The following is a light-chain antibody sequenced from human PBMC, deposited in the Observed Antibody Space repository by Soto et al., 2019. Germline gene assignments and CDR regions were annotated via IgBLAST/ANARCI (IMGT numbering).Light chain of an antibody. Sequence: QSVLTQPPSVSGSPGQSVTISCTGTSSDVGSYNRVSWYQQPPGTAPKLMIYAVSNRPSGVPDRFSGSKSGNTASLTISGLQAEDEADYYCSSYTSSDTWVFGGGTMLTVL. V-gene: IGLV2-18*02. CDR2: AVS. CDR1: SSDVGSYNR. CDR3: SSYTSSDTWV. J-gene: IGLJ2*01.